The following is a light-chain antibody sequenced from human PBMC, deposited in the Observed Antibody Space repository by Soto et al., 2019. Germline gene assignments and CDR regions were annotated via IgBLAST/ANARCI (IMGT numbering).Light chain of an antibody. J-gene: IGKJ1*01. CDR2: KAS. CDR1: QNINTW. V-gene: IGKV1-5*03. CDR3: QQYNSYS. Sequence: DRQMTQSPCTLSASVGDRVTITCRASQNINTWLAWYQQKPGEPPKLLIFKASRLQSGVPSRFSGGGSGTRFTLTISSLQPDDFATYYCQQYNSYSFGQGTKVDI.